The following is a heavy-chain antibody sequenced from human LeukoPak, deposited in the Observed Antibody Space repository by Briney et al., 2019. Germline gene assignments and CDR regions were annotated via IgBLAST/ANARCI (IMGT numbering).Heavy chain of an antibody. J-gene: IGHJ3*02. CDR2: IYYSGST. CDR3: ASTGVGVDDAFDI. CDR1: GGSISSYY. V-gene: IGHV4-59*01. Sequence: SETLSLICTVSGGSISSYYWNWIRQPPGKGLEWIGYIYYSGSTNYNPSLKSRVTISVDTSKNQFSLKLSSVTAADTAVYYCASTGVGVDDAFDIWGQGTMVTVSS. D-gene: IGHD1-26*01.